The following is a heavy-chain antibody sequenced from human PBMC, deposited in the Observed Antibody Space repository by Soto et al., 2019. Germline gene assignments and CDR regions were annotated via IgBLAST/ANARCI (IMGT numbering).Heavy chain of an antibody. CDR2: ISGSGGST. D-gene: IGHD5-18*01. J-gene: IGHJ4*02. CDR3: PLTAQSPRPLDY. CDR1: GFTFSSYA. Sequence: GGSLRLSCAASGFTFSSYAMSWVRQAPGKGLEWVSAISGSGGSTYYADSVKGRFTISRDNSKNTLYLQMNSLRAEDTAVYYRPLTAQSPRPLDYWGQGTLVTVS. V-gene: IGHV3-23*01.